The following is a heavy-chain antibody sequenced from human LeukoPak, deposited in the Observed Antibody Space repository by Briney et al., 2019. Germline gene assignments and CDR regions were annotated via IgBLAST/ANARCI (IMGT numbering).Heavy chain of an antibody. J-gene: IGHJ6*02. CDR2: ITSTSTYI. V-gene: IGHV3-21*01. CDR1: GFTFSSYS. Sequence: PGGSLRLSCAASGFTFSSYSMNWVRQAPGKGLEWVSTITSTSTYIAYADSVKGRFTISRDNADNSLYLQMNSLRDDDTAVYYCAKERPHGMDVWGQGTSVTVSS. CDR3: AKERPHGMDV. D-gene: IGHD6-6*01.